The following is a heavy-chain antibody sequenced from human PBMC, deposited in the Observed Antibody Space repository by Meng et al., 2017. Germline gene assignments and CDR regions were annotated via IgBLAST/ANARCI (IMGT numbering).Heavy chain of an antibody. CDR1: GYTFTSYG. D-gene: IGHD4-23*01. V-gene: IGHV1-2*06. CDR3: ARDFARRDYGGNRVSDY. J-gene: IGHJ4*02. Sequence: ASVKVSCKASGYTFTSYGISWVRQAPGQGLEWMGRINPNSGGTNYAQKFQGRVTMTRDTSISTAYMELSRLRSDDTAVYYCARDFARRDYGGNRVSDYWGQGTLVTVSS. CDR2: INPNSGGT.